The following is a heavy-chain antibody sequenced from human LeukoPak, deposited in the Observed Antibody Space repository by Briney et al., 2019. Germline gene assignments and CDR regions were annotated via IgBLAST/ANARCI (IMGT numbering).Heavy chain of an antibody. Sequence: GGSLRLSCAASGFTLSSNYMTWVRQAPGKGLEWVSIIYSGGTSYYADSVKGRFTISRDKSKNTVYLQMNSLRAEDTAVYYCARGRDWVEYWGQGTLVTVSS. J-gene: IGHJ4*02. CDR3: ARGRDWVEY. V-gene: IGHV3-53*01. D-gene: IGHD3/OR15-3a*01. CDR2: IYSGGTS. CDR1: GFTLSSNY.